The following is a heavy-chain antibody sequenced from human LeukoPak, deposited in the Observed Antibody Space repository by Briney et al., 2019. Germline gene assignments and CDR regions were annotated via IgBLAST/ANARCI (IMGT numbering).Heavy chain of an antibody. CDR1: GGSFSGYY. V-gene: IGHV4-34*01. CDR2: INHSGST. J-gene: IGHJ4*02. Sequence: SETLSLTCAVYGGSFSGYYWSWIRQPPGKGLEWIGEINHSGSTNYNPSLKSRVTISVDTSKNQCSLKVRSVTAADTAVYYCGGMACNVTLYQWGQGNLGPVS. CDR3: GGMACNVTLYQ. D-gene: IGHD6-19*01.